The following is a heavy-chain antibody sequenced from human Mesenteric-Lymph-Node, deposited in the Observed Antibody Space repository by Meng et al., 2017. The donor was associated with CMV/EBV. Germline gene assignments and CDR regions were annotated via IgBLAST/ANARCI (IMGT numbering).Heavy chain of an antibody. J-gene: IGHJ6*02. V-gene: IGHV3-73*01. CDR1: GFTVSGSA. CDR3: TSLTSSGSGMDV. CDR2: IRSKANSYAT. Sequence: GESLKISCAASGFTVSGSAMHWVRQASGKGLEWVGRIRSKANSYATAYAASVKGRFTISRDDSKNTAYLQMNSLKTEDTAVYYCTSLTSSGSGMDVWGQGTTVTVSS. D-gene: IGHD2-15*01.